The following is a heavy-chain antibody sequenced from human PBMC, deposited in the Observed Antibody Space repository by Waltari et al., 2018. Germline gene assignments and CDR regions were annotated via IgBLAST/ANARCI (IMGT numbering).Heavy chain of an antibody. J-gene: IGHJ3*02. CDR2: MNPNSGNT. CDR1: GYTFTSYD. D-gene: IGHD3-10*01. CDR3: ARQIRGRRFGGPGAFDI. Sequence: QVQLVQSGAEVKKPGASVKVSCKASGYTFTSYDINWVRQATGQGLEWMGWMNPNSGNTGYAQKFQGRVTITRNTSISTAYMELSSLRSEDTAVYYCARQIRGRRFGGPGAFDIWGQGTMVTVSS. V-gene: IGHV1-8*03.